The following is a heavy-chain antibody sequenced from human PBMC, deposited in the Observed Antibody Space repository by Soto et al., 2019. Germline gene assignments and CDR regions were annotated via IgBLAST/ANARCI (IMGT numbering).Heavy chain of an antibody. CDR1: GYTFTSYG. V-gene: IGHV1-3*01. Sequence: ASVKVSCKASGYTFTSYGISWVRQAPGQRLEWMGWINAGNGNTKYSQKFQGRVTITRDTSASTAYMELSSLRSEDTAVYYCASDDFWSGSGFDYWGQGTLVTVSS. D-gene: IGHD3-3*01. J-gene: IGHJ4*02. CDR3: ASDDFWSGSGFDY. CDR2: INAGNGNT.